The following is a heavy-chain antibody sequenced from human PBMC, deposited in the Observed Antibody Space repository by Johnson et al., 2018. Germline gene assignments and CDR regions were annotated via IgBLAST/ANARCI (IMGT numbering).Heavy chain of an antibody. CDR3: TRDCNCGYGMDV. Sequence: QVQLVQSGGGVVQPGRSLRLSCAASGFTFSSYGMHWVRQAPGKGLEWVAFIWSDARDQQYAESVKGRFTISRDNSQNTLYLQMNGLRYEDTAVYYCTRDCNCGYGMDVWGQGTTVTVSS. D-gene: IGHD1-1*01. V-gene: IGHV3-33*01. CDR2: IWSDARDQ. CDR1: GFTFSSYG. J-gene: IGHJ6*02.